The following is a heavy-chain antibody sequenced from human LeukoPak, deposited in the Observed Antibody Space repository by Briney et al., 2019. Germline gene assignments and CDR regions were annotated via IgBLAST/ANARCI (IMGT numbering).Heavy chain of an antibody. V-gene: IGHV4-61*05. Sequence: SETLSLACTVSGGSISSSSYYWSWIRQPPGKGLEWIGYIYYSGSTNYNPSLKSRVTISVDTSKNQFSLKLSSVTAADTAVYYCARGLSDYYGSGSHDENWFDPWGQGTLVTVSS. CDR1: GGSISSSSYY. CDR2: IYYSGST. CDR3: ARGLSDYYGSGSHDENWFDP. D-gene: IGHD3-10*01. J-gene: IGHJ5*02.